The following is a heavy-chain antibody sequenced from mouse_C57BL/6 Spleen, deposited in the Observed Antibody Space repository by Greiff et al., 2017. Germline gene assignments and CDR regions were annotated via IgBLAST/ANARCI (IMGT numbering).Heavy chain of an antibody. J-gene: IGHJ3*01. V-gene: IGHV1-54*01. CDR2: INPGSGGT. CDR3: ARDYGSSPAWFAD. CDR1: GYAFTNYL. D-gene: IGHD1-1*01. Sequence: VKLMESGAELVRPGTSVKVSCKASGYAFTNYLIEWVKQRPGQGLEWIGVINPGSGGTNYNEKFKGKATLTADKSSSTAYMQLSSLTSEGSAVYFCARDYGSSPAWFADWGQGTLVTVSA.